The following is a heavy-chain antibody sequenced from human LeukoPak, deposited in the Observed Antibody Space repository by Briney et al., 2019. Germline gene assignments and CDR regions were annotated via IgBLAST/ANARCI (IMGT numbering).Heavy chain of an antibody. D-gene: IGHD3-16*01. J-gene: IGHJ3*02. CDR2: IWYDGSKT. V-gene: IGHV3-33*01. CDR3: ARYLGGRNAFDI. Sequence: PGGSLRLSCVASGFTFSGYGMHWVRQAPGKGQEWVAVIWYDGSKTYYADSVKGRFTISRDNSKDTLYLQMSSLRVEDTAAYYCARYLGGRNAFDIWGQGTMVTVSS. CDR1: GFTFSGYG.